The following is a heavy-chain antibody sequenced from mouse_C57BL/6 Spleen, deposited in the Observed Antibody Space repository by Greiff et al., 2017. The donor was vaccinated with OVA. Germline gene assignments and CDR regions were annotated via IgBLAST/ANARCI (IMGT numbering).Heavy chain of an antibody. Sequence: QVQLQQPGTELVKPGASVKLSCKASGYTFTSYWMHWVKQRPGQGLEWIGNINPSNGGTNYNEKFKSKATLTVDKSSSTDYMQLSSLTSEDSAVYYSARSMPYDGDAMGYGGQGTSVTVSS. V-gene: IGHV1-53*01. CDR2: INPSNGGT. D-gene: IGHD2-14*01. CDR3: ARSMPYDGDAMGY. J-gene: IGHJ4*01. CDR1: GYTFTSYW.